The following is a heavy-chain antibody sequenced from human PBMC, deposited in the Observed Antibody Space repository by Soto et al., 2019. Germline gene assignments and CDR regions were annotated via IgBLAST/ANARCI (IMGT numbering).Heavy chain of an antibody. Sequence: EVHLLESGGGLVQPGGSLRLSCAASGFPFTGYAMSWVRQAPGKGLEWVSAISGHGDATFYADSVKGRFTISRDNSKNTLYLHMNSLRAEDTALYYCANSRVSMVRGLIIITNYWGQGTLVTVSS. CDR3: ANSRVSMVRGLIIITNY. CDR2: ISGHGDAT. D-gene: IGHD3-10*01. J-gene: IGHJ4*02. CDR1: GFPFTGYA. V-gene: IGHV3-23*01.